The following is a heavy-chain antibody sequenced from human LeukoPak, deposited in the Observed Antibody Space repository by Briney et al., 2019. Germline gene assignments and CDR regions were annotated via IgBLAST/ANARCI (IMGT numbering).Heavy chain of an antibody. CDR2: IWNDGSNK. CDR3: ARAVGPFDY. D-gene: IGHD3-16*01. Sequence: SGMSLRLSCAASGFTFNVCGIHWVRQAPGKGLEWVAVIWNDGSNKYYADSVKGRFTISRDNSKDTLYLQMNSLRVEDTAVYYCARAVGPFDYWGQGTLVTVSS. CDR1: GFTFNVCG. V-gene: IGHV3-33*01. J-gene: IGHJ4*02.